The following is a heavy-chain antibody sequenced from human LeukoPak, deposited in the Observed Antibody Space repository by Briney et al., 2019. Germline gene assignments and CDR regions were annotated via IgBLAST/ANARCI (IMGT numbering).Heavy chain of an antibody. Sequence: PGGSLRLSCAASGFTFSSYAMSWVRQAPGKGLEWVSAISGSGGSTYYADSVKGRFTISRDTSKNTLFLQMNSLRAEDTAIYYCAKGAYDYIEMGYFDSWGQGTLVTVSS. D-gene: IGHD5-12*01. J-gene: IGHJ4*02. CDR3: AKGAYDYIEMGYFDS. CDR1: GFTFSSYA. CDR2: ISGSGGST. V-gene: IGHV3-23*01.